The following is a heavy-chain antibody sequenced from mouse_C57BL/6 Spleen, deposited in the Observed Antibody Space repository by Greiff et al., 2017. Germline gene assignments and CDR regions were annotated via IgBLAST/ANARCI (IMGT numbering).Heavy chain of an antibody. Sequence: EVKLMESGGGLVKPGGSLKLSCAASGFTFSDYGMHWVRQAPEKGLEWVAYISSGSSTIYYADTVKGRFTISRDNAKNTLFLQMTSLRSEDTAMYYCARRSVEAMDYWGQGTSVTVSS. J-gene: IGHJ4*01. CDR2: ISSGSSTI. V-gene: IGHV5-17*01. D-gene: IGHD3-1*01. CDR1: GFTFSDYG. CDR3: ARRSVEAMDY.